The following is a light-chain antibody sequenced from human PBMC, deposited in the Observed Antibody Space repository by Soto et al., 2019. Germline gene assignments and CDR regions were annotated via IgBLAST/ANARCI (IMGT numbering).Light chain of an antibody. J-gene: IGLJ2*01. CDR3: CSYAAGQTLV. Sequence: QSALTQPASVSGSPGQSITISCGGTSSDVGGYEYVSWYQQHPGKAPTLIIYHVAQRPSGVPDRFSASKSGTTASLTISGLQAEDEAEYFCCSYAAGQTLVFGGGTKLTVL. V-gene: IGLV2-11*01. CDR2: HVA. CDR1: SSDVGGYEY.